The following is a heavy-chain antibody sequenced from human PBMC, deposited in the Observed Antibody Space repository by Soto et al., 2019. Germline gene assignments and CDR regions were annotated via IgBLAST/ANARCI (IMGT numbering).Heavy chain of an antibody. CDR2: MNPNSGNT. D-gene: IGHD2-15*01. CDR1: GYTFTSYD. J-gene: IGHJ6*03. Sequence: ASVKVSCKASGYTFTSYDINWVRLATGQGLEWMGWMNPNSGNTGYAQKFQGRVTMTRNTSISTAYMELSSLRSEDTAVYYCASSPALYCSGGSCYPYYYYMDVWGKGTTVTVSS. CDR3: ASSPALYCSGGSCYPYYYYMDV. V-gene: IGHV1-8*01.